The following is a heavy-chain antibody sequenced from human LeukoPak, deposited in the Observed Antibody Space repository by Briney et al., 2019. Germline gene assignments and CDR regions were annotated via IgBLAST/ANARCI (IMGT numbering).Heavy chain of an antibody. CDR3: ARGPGGSGTRPPYTFYYGMDV. D-gene: IGHD3-10*01. V-gene: IGHV4-34*01. Sequence: KPSETLSLTCAVYGGSFSGYYWSWIRQPPGKGLEWIGEINHSGSTNYNPSLKSRVTISVDTSKNQFSLKLSSVTAADTAVYYCARGPGGSGTRPPYTFYYGMDVWGQGTTVTVSS. CDR1: GGSFSGYY. J-gene: IGHJ6*02. CDR2: INHSGST.